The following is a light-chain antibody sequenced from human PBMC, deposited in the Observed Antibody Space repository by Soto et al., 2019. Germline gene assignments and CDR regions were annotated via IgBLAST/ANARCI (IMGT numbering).Light chain of an antibody. CDR1: SSDVGGYNY. CDR3: SSYTASNTRQIV. Sequence: QSALTQPASVSGSPGQSITISCTGTSSDVGGYNYVSWYQHHPGKAPKLMIYDVSNRPSVISNRFSGSKSGNTASLTISGLQPEDEGDYYCSSYTASNTRQIVFGTGTKVTVL. J-gene: IGLJ1*01. CDR2: DVS. V-gene: IGLV2-14*03.